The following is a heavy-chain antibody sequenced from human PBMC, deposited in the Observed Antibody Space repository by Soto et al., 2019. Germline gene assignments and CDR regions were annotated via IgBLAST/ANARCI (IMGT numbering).Heavy chain of an antibody. V-gene: IGHV4-31*03. CDR1: GGSIGSVCYY. Sequence: SDTLXLTCTVSGGSIGSVCYYWSWIRQHPGKGLEWIGYIYYSGSTYYNPSLKSRVTISVDTSKNQFSLKLSSVTAADTAVYYCASRAGGSRPPHNWFHPWGQGTLVTASS. CDR3: ASRAGGSRPPHNWFHP. D-gene: IGHD2-15*01. CDR2: IYYSGST. J-gene: IGHJ5*02.